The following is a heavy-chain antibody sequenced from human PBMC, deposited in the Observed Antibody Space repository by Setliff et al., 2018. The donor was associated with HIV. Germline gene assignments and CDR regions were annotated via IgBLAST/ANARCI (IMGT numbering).Heavy chain of an antibody. V-gene: IGHV4-34*01. CDR2: VTHSGRT. J-gene: IGHJ4*02. CDR1: GGSFSGYY. CDR3: ARGVRDNSGWSSYYFDY. Sequence: SETLSLTCAVNGGSFSGYYWSWIRQPPGKGLEWIGEVTHSGRTNYNPSLESRVTTSVDTSKKQFSLRLTSVTAADTAVYYCARGVRDNSGWSSYYFDYWGQGTLVTVSS. D-gene: IGHD6-19*01.